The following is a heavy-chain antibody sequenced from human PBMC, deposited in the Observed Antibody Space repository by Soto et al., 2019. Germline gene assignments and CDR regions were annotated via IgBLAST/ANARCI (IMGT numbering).Heavy chain of an antibody. D-gene: IGHD6-19*01. CDR3: ARCIAVVRTPQGDWFDP. CDR1: GGTFSSYA. CDR2: IIPIFGTA. J-gene: IGHJ5*02. Sequence: ASVKVSCKASGGTFSSYAISWVRQAPGQGLEWMGGIIPIFGTANYAQKFQGRVTITADESTSTAYMELGSLRSEDTAVYYCARCIAVVRTPQGDWFDPWGQGTLVTVSS. V-gene: IGHV1-69*13.